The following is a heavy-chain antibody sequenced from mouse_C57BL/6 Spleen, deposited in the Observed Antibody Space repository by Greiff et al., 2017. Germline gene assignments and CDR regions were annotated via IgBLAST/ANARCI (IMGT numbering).Heavy chain of an antibody. J-gene: IGHJ2*01. CDR2: INPNNGGT. Sequence: VQLQQSGPELVKPGASVKMSCTASGYTFTDYNMHWVKQSHGKSLEWIGYINPNNGGTSYNQKFKGKATLTVNKSSSTAYMELRSLTSEDSAVYYCARWGYGSSYGYWGQGTTLTVSS. D-gene: IGHD1-1*01. V-gene: IGHV1-22*01. CDR3: ARWGYGSSYGY. CDR1: GYTFTDYN.